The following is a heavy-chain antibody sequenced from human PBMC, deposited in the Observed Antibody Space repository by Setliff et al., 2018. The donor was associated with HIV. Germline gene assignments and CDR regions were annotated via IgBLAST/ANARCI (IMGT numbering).Heavy chain of an antibody. J-gene: IGHJ4*02. CDR2: IYHSGNT. CDR3: ARRRGQKATGWYYFDF. Sequence: PSETRSLTCSVSGGPITSNTYFWDWIRQAPGKGLEWIGSIYHSGNTYYNPSLKSRVSISVDTSKRQFSLKLTSVTAGDSALYYCARRRGQKATGWYYFDFWGQGALVTVSS. V-gene: IGHV4-39*01. D-gene: IGHD6-19*01. CDR1: GGPITSNTYF.